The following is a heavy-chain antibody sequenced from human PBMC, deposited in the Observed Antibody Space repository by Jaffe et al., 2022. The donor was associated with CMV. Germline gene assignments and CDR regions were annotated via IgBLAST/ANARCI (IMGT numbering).Heavy chain of an antibody. Sequence: EVQLVESGGGLVQPGGSLRLSCAASGFTFSSYWMSWVRQAPGKGLEWVANIKQDGSEKYYVDSVKGRFTISRDNAKNSLYLQMNSLRAEDTAVYYCARDDCSGGSCYPSNYYYYGMDVWGQGTTVTVSS. CDR1: GFTFSSYW. D-gene: IGHD2-15*01. J-gene: IGHJ6*02. CDR3: ARDDCSGGSCYPSNYYYYGMDV. V-gene: IGHV3-7*01. CDR2: IKQDGSEK.